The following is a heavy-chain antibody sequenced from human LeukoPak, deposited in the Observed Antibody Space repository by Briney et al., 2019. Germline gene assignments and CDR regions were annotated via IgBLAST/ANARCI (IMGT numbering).Heavy chain of an antibody. CDR3: ARDSGYSAATY. CDR2: ISSSGGLT. V-gene: IGHV3-64*02. CDR1: GFTFSTYA. Sequence: GGSLRLSCAASGFTFSTYAMHWVRQAPGKGLEYVSGISSSGGLTYYADSVKGRFTISRDKSKNSLYLQMNSLRAEDTAVYYCARDSGYSAATYWGQGTLVTVSS. D-gene: IGHD5-18*01. J-gene: IGHJ4*02.